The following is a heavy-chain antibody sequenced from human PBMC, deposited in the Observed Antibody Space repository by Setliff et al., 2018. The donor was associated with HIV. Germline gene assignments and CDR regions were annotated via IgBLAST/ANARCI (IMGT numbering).Heavy chain of an antibody. D-gene: IGHD3-22*01. J-gene: IGHJ3*02. CDR3: ARDKGIVDRGFDI. CDR2: INWNGDNI. V-gene: IGHV3-20*04. CDR1: GFTFDDYG. Sequence: GGSLRLSCAASGFTFDDYGMSWVRQAPGKGLEWVSGINWNGDNIGYADSVKGRFTISRDNAKNFLHLQMNSLRVEDTALYYCARDKGIVDRGFDIWGQGTMVTVSS.